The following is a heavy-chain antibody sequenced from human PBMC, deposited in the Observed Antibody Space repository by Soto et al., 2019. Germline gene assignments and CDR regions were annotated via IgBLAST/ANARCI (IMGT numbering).Heavy chain of an antibody. CDR1: GFTFSSYG. J-gene: IGHJ4*02. V-gene: IGHV3-33*01. D-gene: IGHD7-27*01. CDR2: IWYDGSNK. CDR3: ARDGTLGIRYYFDY. Sequence: GGSLRLSCAASGFTFSSYGMHWVRQAPGKGLEWVAVIWYDGSNKYYADSVKGRFTISRDNSKNTLYLQMNSLRAEDTAVYYCARDGTLGIRYYFDYWGQGTLVTVSS.